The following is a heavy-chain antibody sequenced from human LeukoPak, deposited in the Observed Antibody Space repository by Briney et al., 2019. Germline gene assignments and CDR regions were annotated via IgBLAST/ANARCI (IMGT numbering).Heavy chain of an antibody. Sequence: SVKVSCKASGGTFSSYAISWVRQAPGQGLEWMGGIIPIFGTANYAQKFQGRVTITADESTSTAYMELSSLRSEDTAVYYCASMSRPSYDILTGYPPTNYYYYGMDVWGQGTTVTVSS. CDR3: ASMSRPSYDILTGYPPTNYYYYGMDV. D-gene: IGHD3-9*01. V-gene: IGHV1-69*13. J-gene: IGHJ6*02. CDR2: IIPIFGTA. CDR1: GGTFSSYA.